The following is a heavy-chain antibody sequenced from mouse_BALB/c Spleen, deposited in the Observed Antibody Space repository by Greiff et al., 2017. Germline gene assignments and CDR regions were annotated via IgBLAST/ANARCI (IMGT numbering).Heavy chain of an antibody. CDR1: GYTFTSYW. CDR2: INPSNGRT. CDR3: ARVGFITTASYFDV. Sequence: QVQLRQPGAELVKPGASVKLSCKASGYTFTSYWMHWVKQRPGQGLEWIGEINPSNGRTNYNEKFKSKATLTVDKSSSTAYMQLSSLTSEDSAVYYCARVGFITTASYFDVWGAGTTVTVSS. V-gene: IGHV1S81*02. D-gene: IGHD1-2*01. J-gene: IGHJ1*01.